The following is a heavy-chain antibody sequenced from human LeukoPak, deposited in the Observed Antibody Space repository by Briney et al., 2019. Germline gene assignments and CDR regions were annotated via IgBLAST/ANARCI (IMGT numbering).Heavy chain of an antibody. CDR1: GFTFRSYD. Sequence: PGGSLRLSCEASGFTFRSYDMSWVRQAPGKGLEWVSAISGGGGDTYYADSVKGRFTISRDNSKNTLYLQMNSLRAEDTAVYYCAKARYCSGGSCYSLDYWGQGTLVTVSS. D-gene: IGHD2-15*01. CDR3: AKARYCSGGSCYSLDY. V-gene: IGHV3-23*01. CDR2: ISGGGGDT. J-gene: IGHJ4*02.